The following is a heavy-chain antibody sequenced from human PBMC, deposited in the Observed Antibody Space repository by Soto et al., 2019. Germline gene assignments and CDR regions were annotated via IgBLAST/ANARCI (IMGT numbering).Heavy chain of an antibody. CDR2: IYYSGNT. CDR1: GGSVSSVSYY. V-gene: IGHV4-31*03. J-gene: IGHJ6*02. Sequence: SETLSLTCTVSGGSVSSVSYYWSWVRQNPRRGLEWIGNIYYSGNTYYNPSLKSRLTISVDTSKNQFSLNLSSVTAADTAVYYCARDRLMATAGTARHYFGLDVWGQGTTVTVSS. D-gene: IGHD5-18*01. CDR3: ARDRLMATAGTARHYFGLDV.